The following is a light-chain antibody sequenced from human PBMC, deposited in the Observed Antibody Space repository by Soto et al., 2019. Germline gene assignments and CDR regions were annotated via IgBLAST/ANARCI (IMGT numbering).Light chain of an antibody. CDR3: GSYASANLV. J-gene: IGLJ2*01. Sequence: QSALTQPASVSGSPGQSITISCTGTSSDIGAYDYVSWFQQYPGKAPTLLIYEVTFRPSGVSSRFSGSKSGNTASLTISGLQTEDEADYYCGSYASANLVFGGGTKLTVL. CDR2: EVT. V-gene: IGLV2-14*01. CDR1: SSDIGAYDY.